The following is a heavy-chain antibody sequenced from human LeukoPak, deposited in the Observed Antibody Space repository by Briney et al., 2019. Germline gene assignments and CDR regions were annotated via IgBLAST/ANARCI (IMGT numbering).Heavy chain of an antibody. CDR3: ARDRELGY. D-gene: IGHD3-10*01. J-gene: IGHJ4*02. Sequence: SETLSLTCTVSDSPISGYYWTWIRQPPGKGLDWIGYIFYGESTDYNPSLKSRVTISVDTSKSQVSLQLTSVTAADTAVYYCARDRELGYWGQGTLVTVSS. CDR1: DSPISGYY. CDR2: IFYGEST. V-gene: IGHV4-59*12.